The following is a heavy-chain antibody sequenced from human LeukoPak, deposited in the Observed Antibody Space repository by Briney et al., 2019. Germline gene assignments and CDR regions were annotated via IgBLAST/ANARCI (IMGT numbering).Heavy chain of an antibody. CDR2: INHSGST. Sequence: SETLSLTCAVYVGSFSGYYWSWIRQPPGKGLEWIGEINHSGSTNYNPSLKSRVTISVDTSKNQFSLKLSSVTAADTAVYYCARGVRRVWGSYRLYYFDYWGQGTLVTVSS. CDR1: VGSFSGYY. CDR3: ARGVRRVWGSYRLYYFDY. D-gene: IGHD3-16*02. V-gene: IGHV4-34*01. J-gene: IGHJ4*02.